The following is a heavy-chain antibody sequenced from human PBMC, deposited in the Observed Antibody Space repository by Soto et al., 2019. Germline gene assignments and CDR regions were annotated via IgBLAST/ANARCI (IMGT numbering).Heavy chain of an antibody. V-gene: IGHV1-18*01. CDR2: ISVYSGNT. CDR3: ARLYIVGTTMSFGMDV. CDR1: GYNFTRFG. D-gene: IGHD1-26*01. Sequence: ASVKVSCKASGYNFTRFGISWVRQAPGQGLERMGWISVYSGNTNYAQKLQGRVTMTTDTSTSTAYMELRSLRSDDTAVYFCARLYIVGTTMSFGMDVWGQGTKVTVS. J-gene: IGHJ6*02.